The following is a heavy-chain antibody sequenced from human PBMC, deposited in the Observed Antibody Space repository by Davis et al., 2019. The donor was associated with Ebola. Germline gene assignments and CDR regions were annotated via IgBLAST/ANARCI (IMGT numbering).Heavy chain of an antibody. V-gene: IGHV3-23*01. CDR2: FGTGGDT. Sequence: GESLKISCAASGFTFSTYAMSWVRQAPGKGLEWVSTFGTGGDTYYADSVKGRFAISRDNSRGTLYLQMNSLRGEDTAVYYCARSGLSFGVVKYHYGMDAWAKGPRSPSPQ. J-gene: IGHJ6*04. CDR3: ARSGLSFGVVKYHYGMDA. CDR1: GFTFSTYA. D-gene: IGHD3-3*01.